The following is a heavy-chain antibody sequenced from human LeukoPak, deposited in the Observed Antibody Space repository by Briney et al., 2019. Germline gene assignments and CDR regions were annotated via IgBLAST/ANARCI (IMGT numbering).Heavy chain of an antibody. CDR3: ARDCSSTSCTNAFDI. CDR2: ISAYNGNT. V-gene: IGHV1-18*01. CDR1: GYTFTSYG. D-gene: IGHD2-2*01. J-gene: IGHJ3*02. Sequence: ASVKVSCKASGYTFTSYGISWVRQAPGQGLEWMGWISAYNGNTNYAQKFQGRVTITTDESTSTAYMELSSLRSEDTAVYYCARDCSSTSCTNAFDIWGQGTMVTVSS.